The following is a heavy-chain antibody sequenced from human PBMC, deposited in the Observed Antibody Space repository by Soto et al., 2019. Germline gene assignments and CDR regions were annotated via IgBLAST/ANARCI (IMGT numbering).Heavy chain of an antibody. Sequence: QLQLQESGPGLVKPSQTLSLTCAVSGGSISSGGYSWNWIRQSPAQGLEWIGCIYHGGSTYYNPSLQSRVTLSVDRSKTHFSLNVTSVTAADAAVYFCARESRDGYRYSDSWGQGILVTVSS. CDR1: GGSISSGGYS. D-gene: IGHD5-12*01. CDR3: ARESRDGYRYSDS. V-gene: IGHV4-30-2*06. CDR2: IYHGGST. J-gene: IGHJ4*02.